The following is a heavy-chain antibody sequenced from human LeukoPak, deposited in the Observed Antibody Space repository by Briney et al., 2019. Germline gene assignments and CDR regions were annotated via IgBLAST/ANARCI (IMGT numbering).Heavy chain of an antibody. V-gene: IGHV1-2*02. J-gene: IGHJ4*02. CDR2: INPNSGGT. D-gene: IGHD2-15*01. CDR3: ARDRSSTEGCVDY. CDR1: GYTFTGYW. Sequence: ASVKLSCKAFGYTFTGYWMHWVRQAPGQGLEWMGWINPNSGGTNYAQKFQGRVTMTRDTSISTAYMELSRLRSDDTAVYYCARDRSSTEGCVDYWGQGTLVTVSS.